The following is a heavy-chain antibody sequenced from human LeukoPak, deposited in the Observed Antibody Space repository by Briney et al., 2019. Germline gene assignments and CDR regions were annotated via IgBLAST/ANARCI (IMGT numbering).Heavy chain of an antibody. J-gene: IGHJ4*02. Sequence: PGGSLRLSCAASGFTFSNHAMNWVRQAPGRGLEWVSSVDGGGGGTYYADSVKGRFTISRDNSKDTLYLQMNGLRAEDTAVYFCAKQSAGSAAWYSLHYDFWGQGTLVTVSS. V-gene: IGHV3-23*01. CDR1: GFTFSNHA. CDR3: AKQSAGSAAWYSLHYDF. D-gene: IGHD6-13*01. CDR2: VDGGGGGT.